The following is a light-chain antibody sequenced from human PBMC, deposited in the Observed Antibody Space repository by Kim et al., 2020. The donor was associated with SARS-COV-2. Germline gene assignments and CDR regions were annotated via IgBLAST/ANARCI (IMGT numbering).Light chain of an antibody. Sequence: VALGQTVRITCQGDSLRRYYATWYQQKPGQAPILVIYGKNNRPSGIPDRFSGSSSGNTASLTITGTQAGDEADYYCNSRDSNNNVLFGGGTRLTVL. J-gene: IGLJ2*01. CDR1: SLRRYY. V-gene: IGLV3-19*01. CDR3: NSRDSNNNVL. CDR2: GKN.